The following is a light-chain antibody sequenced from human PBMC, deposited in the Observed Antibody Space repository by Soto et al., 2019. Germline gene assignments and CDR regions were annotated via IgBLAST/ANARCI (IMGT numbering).Light chain of an antibody. J-gene: IGKJ5*01. CDR2: ASS. Sequence: DIQMTQSPSSLSASVGDRVTITCRASQTISSSLNWYQQRPGKAPNLLIYASSSLQSGVPPRFSGSRSGTDFTLTISSLQPEDFATYYCQQTYSTPITFGQGTRLEIK. CDR1: QTISSS. V-gene: IGKV1-39*01. CDR3: QQTYSTPIT.